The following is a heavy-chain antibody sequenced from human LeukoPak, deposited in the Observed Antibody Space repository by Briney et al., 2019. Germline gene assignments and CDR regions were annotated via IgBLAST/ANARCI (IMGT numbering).Heavy chain of an antibody. D-gene: IGHD3-10*01. CDR3: ARSRVGSGTYYNWFDP. J-gene: IGHJ5*02. CDR1: GFTVSSDY. CDR2: IYSGGTK. V-gene: IGHV3-66*01. Sequence: GGSLRLSCAASGFTVSSDYMSWVRQAPGKGLEWVSIIYSGGTKYYTDSVKGRFTISRDNTNTLYLQMDSLRAEDTAVYYCARSRVGSGTYYNWFDPWGQGTLVTVSS.